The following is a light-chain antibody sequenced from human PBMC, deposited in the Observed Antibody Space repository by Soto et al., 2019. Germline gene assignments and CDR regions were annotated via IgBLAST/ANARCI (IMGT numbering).Light chain of an antibody. V-gene: IGKV1-5*01. Sequence: DIQMPQSPSTLSASVGDRVTITCRASQSISTWLAWYQQKPGNAPKLLLFDASNLESGAPSRFSGSGSGTEFTLTFDSLQPDDFATYECQQYNSDSRTFGQGTELDIK. CDR2: DAS. J-gene: IGKJ1*01. CDR3: QQYNSDSRT. CDR1: QSISTW.